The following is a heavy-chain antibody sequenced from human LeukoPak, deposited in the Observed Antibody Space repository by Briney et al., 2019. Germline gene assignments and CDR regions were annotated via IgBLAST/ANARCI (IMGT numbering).Heavy chain of an antibody. CDR3: AGQTSTGRSYYKAFDI. Sequence: SETLSLTCAVSGGSISSTNWCSWVRQPPGKGLEWIGESYHSGNINYNPSLKSRVTISLDKSKNHFSLKLSSVTAADTAVYYCAGQTSTGRSYYKAFDIWGQGTMVTVSS. J-gene: IGHJ3*02. V-gene: IGHV4-4*02. D-gene: IGHD1-26*01. CDR1: GGSISSTNW. CDR2: SYHSGNI.